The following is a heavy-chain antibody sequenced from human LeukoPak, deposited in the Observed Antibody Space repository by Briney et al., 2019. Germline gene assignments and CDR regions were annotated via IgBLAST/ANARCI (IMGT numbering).Heavy chain of an antibody. CDR2: INHSGST. CDR1: GGSFSGYY. J-gene: IGHJ4*02. CDR3: ARPKGYSYANYFDY. D-gene: IGHD5-18*01. Sequence: PSETLSLTCAVYGGSFSGYYWSWIRQPPGKVLEWIGEINHSGSTNYNPSLKSRVTISVDTSKNQFSLKLSSVTAADTAVYYCARPKGYSYANYFDYWGQGTLVTVSS. V-gene: IGHV4-34*01.